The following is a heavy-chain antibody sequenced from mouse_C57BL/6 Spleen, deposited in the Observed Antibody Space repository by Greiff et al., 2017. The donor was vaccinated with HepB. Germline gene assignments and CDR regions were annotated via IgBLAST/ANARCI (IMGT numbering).Heavy chain of an antibody. CDR3: TTSGIVTTLDV. V-gene: IGHV14-4*01. CDR1: GFNIKDDY. J-gene: IGHJ1*03. Sequence: EVQLQQSGAELVRPGASVKLSCTASGFNIKDDYMHWVKQRPEQGLEWIGWIDPENGDTEYASKFQGKATITADTSSNTAYLQLSSLTSEDTAVYYCTTSGIVTTLDVWGTGTTVTVSS. CDR2: IDPENGDT. D-gene: IGHD2-5*01.